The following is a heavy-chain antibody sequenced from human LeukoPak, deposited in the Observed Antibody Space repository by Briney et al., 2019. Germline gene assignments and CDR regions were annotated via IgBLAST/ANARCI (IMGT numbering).Heavy chain of an antibody. CDR2: IIYDGSNK. D-gene: IGHD1-26*01. V-gene: IGHV3-30*03. J-gene: IGHJ3*02. CDR3: ASGGGSPFSAFDI. Sequence: PGRSLRLSCAASGFTFSSYGMHWVRQAPGKGLEWVAVIIYDGSNKYYADSVKGRFTISRDNSKNTLYLQMNSLRAEDTAVYYCASGGGSPFSAFDIWGQGTMVTVSS. CDR1: GFTFSSYG.